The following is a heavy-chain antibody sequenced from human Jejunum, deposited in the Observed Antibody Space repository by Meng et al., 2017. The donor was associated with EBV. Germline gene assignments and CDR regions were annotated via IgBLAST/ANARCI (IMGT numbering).Heavy chain of an antibody. J-gene: IGHJ4*02. D-gene: IGHD2/OR15-2a*01. V-gene: IGHV4-4*02. CDR2: IDHTGTT. CDR1: GGSMNNKNW. CDR3: ARDSQYLARGYFDY. Sequence: QGHLQESCPGLVQLSGTLSLTCTFSGGSMNNKNWAHWVRQAPGKGLEWIGEIDHTGTTHYNPSLKSRVTISLGTSMNQFSLELTSPTPADTAVYYCARDSQYLARGYFDYWGQGALVTVSS.